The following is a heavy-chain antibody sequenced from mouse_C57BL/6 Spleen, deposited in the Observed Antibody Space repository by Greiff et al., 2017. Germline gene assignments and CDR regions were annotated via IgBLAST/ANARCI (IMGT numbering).Heavy chain of an antibody. J-gene: IGHJ2*01. D-gene: IGHD2-1*01. V-gene: IGHV5-6*01. Sequence: EVKLMESGGDLVKPGGSLKLSCAASGFTFSSYGMSWVRQTPDKRLEWVATISSGGSYTYYPDSVKGRFTISRDNAKKTLYLQMSRLKSEDTAMYYCARDDGNRYFDYWGQGTTLTVSS. CDR2: ISSGGSYT. CDR1: GFTFSSYG. CDR3: ARDDGNRYFDY.